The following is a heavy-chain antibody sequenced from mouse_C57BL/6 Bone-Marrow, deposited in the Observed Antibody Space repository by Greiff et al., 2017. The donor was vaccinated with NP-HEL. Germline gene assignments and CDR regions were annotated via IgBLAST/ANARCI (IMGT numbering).Heavy chain of an antibody. CDR2: ISSGGDYI. D-gene: IGHD1-1*01. Sequence: EVQRVESGEGLVKPGGSLKLSCAASGFTFSSYAMSWVRQTPEKRLEWVAYISSGGDYIYYADTVKGRFTISRDNARNTLYLQMSSLKSEDTAMYYCTRDRGTTVVYWYFDVWGTGTTVTVSS. J-gene: IGHJ1*03. CDR1: GFTFSSYA. CDR3: TRDRGTTVVYWYFDV. V-gene: IGHV5-9-1*02.